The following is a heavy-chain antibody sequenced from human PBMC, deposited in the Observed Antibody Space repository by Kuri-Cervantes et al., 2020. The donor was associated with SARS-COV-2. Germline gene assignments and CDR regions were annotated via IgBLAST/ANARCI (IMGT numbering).Heavy chain of an antibody. J-gene: IGHJ6*02. CDR3: ARGWDYGSGSYYPRGDYGMDV. CDR1: GGSISSGSYY. Sequence: LRLSCTVSGGSISSGSYYWTWIRQPAGKGLEWIGRLYTSGSTNYNPSLKSRVTISVDTSKNQFSLKLSSVTAADTAVYYCARGWDYGSGSYYPRGDYGMDVWGQGTTVTVSS. V-gene: IGHV4-61*02. CDR2: LYTSGST. D-gene: IGHD3-10*01.